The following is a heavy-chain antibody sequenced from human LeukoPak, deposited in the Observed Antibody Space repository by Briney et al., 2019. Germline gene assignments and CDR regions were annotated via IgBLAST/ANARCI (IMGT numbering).Heavy chain of an antibody. CDR3: ARAEYYDFWSGYYTGIWFDP. CDR2: ISSSSSYI. CDR1: GFTFSSYS. D-gene: IGHD3-3*01. V-gene: IGHV3-21*01. J-gene: IGHJ5*02. Sequence: GGSLRLSCAASGFTFSSYSMNWVRQAPGKGLEWVSSISSSSSYIYYADSVKGRFTISRDNAKNSLYLQMDSLRAEDTAVYYCARAEYYDFWSGYYTGIWFDPWGQGTLVTVSS.